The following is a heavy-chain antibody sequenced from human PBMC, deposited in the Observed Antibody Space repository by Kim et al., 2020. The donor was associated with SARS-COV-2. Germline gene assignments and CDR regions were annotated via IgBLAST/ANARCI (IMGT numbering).Heavy chain of an antibody. CDR1: GGTFSSYA. Sequence: SVKVSCKASGGTFSSYAISWVRQAPGQGLEWMGGIIPIFGTANYAQKFQGRVTITADESTSTAYMELSSLRSEDTAVYYCARISGGGGSCYSCWYFDLWGRGTLVTVSS. CDR2: IIPIFGTA. J-gene: IGHJ2*01. CDR3: ARISGGGGSCYSCWYFDL. V-gene: IGHV1-69*13. D-gene: IGHD2-15*01.